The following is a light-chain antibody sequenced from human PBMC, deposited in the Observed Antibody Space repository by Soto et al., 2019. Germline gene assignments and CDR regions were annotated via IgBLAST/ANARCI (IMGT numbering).Light chain of an antibody. J-gene: IGLJ2*01. CDR2: RTS. V-gene: IGLV8-61*01. CDR3: VLYMGSGLVV. Sequence: QAVVTQEPSFSVAPGRTVTLTCGLSSGSVSTYYYPSWYQQTPGQAPRTLIYRTSIRSSGVPDRFSGSILGNKAALTITGAQADDESDHYCVLYMGSGLVVFGGGTKLTVL. CDR1: SGSVSTYYY.